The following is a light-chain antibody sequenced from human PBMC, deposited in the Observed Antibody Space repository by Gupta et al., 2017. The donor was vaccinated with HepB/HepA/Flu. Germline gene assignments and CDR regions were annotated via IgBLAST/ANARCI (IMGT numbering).Light chain of an antibody. CDR2: DAS. CDR1: QGVGSY. J-gene: IGKJ4*01. V-gene: IGKV3-11*01. CDR3: QHRYNWPLT. Sequence: EIVLTQSPVTLPLSPGERATLSCRASQGVGSYLAWYQHKPGQAPRLLIHDASNRATGIPGRFRGSGYVTDFTLTISSLEPEDFAVYYCQHRYNWPLTFGGGTKVEIK.